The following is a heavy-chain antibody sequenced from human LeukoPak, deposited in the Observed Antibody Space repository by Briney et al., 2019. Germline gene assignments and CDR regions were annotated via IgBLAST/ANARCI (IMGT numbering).Heavy chain of an antibody. CDR3: ARDSRSGGSYYWFDP. CDR1: GGSFSGYY. J-gene: IGHJ5*02. V-gene: IGHV4-34*01. D-gene: IGHD1-26*01. Sequence: PSETLSLTCAVYGGSFSGYYWSWIRQPPGKGLEWIGEINHSGSTNYNPSLKSRVTISVDTSKNQFSLKLSSVTAADTAVYYCARDSRSGGSYYWFDPWGQGTLVTVSS. CDR2: INHSGST.